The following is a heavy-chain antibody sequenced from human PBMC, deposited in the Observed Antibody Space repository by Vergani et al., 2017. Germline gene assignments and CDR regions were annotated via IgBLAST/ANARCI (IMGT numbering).Heavy chain of an antibody. CDR2: ISYDGSNK. CDR1: GFTFSSYG. CDR3: ANVSGYDIDAFDI. D-gene: IGHD5-12*01. J-gene: IGHJ3*02. V-gene: IGHV3-30*18. Sequence: QVQLVESGGGVVQPGRSLRLSCAASGFTFSSYGMHWVRQAPGKGLEWVAVISYDGSNKYYEDSVKGRFTISRDNSKNTMYLQMNSLRVADKAVYYCANVSGYDIDAFDIWGQGTMVTVSS.